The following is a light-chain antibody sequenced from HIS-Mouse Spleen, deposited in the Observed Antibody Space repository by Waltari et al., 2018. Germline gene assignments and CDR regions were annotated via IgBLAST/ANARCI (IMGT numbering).Light chain of an antibody. CDR1: SGSIASNY. J-gene: IGLJ3*02. Sequence: NFMLTQPHSVSESPGKTVTISCTGSSGSIASNYVQWYQPRPGSAPTTVIYEDNQTPSGVPDRFSGSIDSSSNAASLTISGLKTEDEADYYCQSYDSSNSWVFGGGTKLTVL. CDR2: EDN. CDR3: QSYDSSNSWV. V-gene: IGLV6-57*02.